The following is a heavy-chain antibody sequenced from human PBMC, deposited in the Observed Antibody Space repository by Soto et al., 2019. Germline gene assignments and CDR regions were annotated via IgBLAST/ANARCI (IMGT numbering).Heavy chain of an antibody. CDR2: ICCSGSS. V-gene: IGHV4-31*03. Sequence: QVQLRESGPGLVKPSQTLSLTCTVSGGAIDNGGFYWSWIRQQPGKGLEWIGHICCSGSSHYNPSLRSRVTISMDTSKNDLSLKLSSVTAEDTAVYYCARGGAEDNYFDPWGQGTLVTVSS. J-gene: IGHJ5*02. CDR1: GGAIDNGGFY. CDR3: ARGGAEDNYFDP.